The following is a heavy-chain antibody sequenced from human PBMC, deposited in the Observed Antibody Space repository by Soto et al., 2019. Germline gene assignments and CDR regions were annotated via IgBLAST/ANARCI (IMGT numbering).Heavy chain of an antibody. CDR2: INHSGTT. J-gene: IGHJ6*02. D-gene: IGHD5-18*01. V-gene: IGHV4-34*01. CDR3: ARGVRGYRYMDV. Sequence: QVQLRQWGTGLFKPSETLSLSCAVYGGPFSGYYWSWIRQPPGKGLEWIGEINHSGTTNYNPSLKSRVTISVDTSKNQFSLKVSFVTAADTAVYYCARGVRGYRYMDVWDQGTTVTVSS. CDR1: GGPFSGYY.